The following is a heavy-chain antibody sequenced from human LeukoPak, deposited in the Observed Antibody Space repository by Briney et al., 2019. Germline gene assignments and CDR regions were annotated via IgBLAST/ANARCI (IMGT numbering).Heavy chain of an antibody. D-gene: IGHD2-2*03. Sequence: SETLSLTCTVSGGSISSTSYYWGWIRQPPGKGLEWIGSIHYSGSTYYSPSLKSRVTISVDTSKNQFSLKLSSVTAADTAVYYCARLLRVGYCSTTTCNWFDPWGQGTLVTVSS. CDR3: ARLLRVGYCSTTTCNWFDP. V-gene: IGHV4-39*07. J-gene: IGHJ5*02. CDR2: IHYSGST. CDR1: GGSISSTSYY.